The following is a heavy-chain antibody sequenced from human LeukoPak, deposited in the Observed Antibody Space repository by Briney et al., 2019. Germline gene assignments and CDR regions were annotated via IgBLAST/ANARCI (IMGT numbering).Heavy chain of an antibody. Sequence: SVKVSCKASGGTFSRYAISWVRQAPGQGLEWMGGIIPMFGIANYAQKLQGRVTMTTDTSTSTAYMELRSLRSDDTAVYYCARDRERVVATMGYYWGQGTLVTVSS. J-gene: IGHJ4*02. CDR2: IIPMFGIA. D-gene: IGHD5-12*01. CDR1: GGTFSRYA. CDR3: ARDRERVVATMGYY. V-gene: IGHV1-69*17.